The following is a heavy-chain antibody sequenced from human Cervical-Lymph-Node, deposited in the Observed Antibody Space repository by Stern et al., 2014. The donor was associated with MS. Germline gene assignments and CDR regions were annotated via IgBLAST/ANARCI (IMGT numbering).Heavy chain of an antibody. V-gene: IGHV5-51*01. Sequence: EVQLVESGAEVKKPGESLKISCKGFGYTFTSYWIGWVRQMPGKGLEWIAIIFPGGSDIRYSPSFQGQVTISADKSSSTAYLQWNNLKASDTAIYYCARQRYFDYWGQGTLVTVSS. J-gene: IGHJ4*02. CDR3: ARQRYFDY. CDR1: GYTFTSYW. CDR2: IFPGGSDI.